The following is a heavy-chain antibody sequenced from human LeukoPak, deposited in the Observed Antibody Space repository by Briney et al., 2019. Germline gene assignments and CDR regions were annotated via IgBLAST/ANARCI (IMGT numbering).Heavy chain of an antibody. V-gene: IGHV4-34*01. CDR3: ARVTKVLRFLEWSSYFDY. Sequence: SETLSLTCAVYGGSFSGYYWSWIRQPPGKGLEWIGEINHSGSTNYNPSLKSRVTISVDTSKNQFSLKLSSVTAADTAVYYCARVTKVLRFLEWSSYFDYWGQGTLVTVPS. CDR2: INHSGST. D-gene: IGHD3-3*01. J-gene: IGHJ4*02. CDR1: GGSFSGYY.